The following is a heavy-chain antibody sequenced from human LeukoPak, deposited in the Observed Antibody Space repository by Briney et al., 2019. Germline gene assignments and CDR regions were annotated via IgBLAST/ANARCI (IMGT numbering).Heavy chain of an antibody. CDR3: ARWYSGSWYGEYFDY. Sequence: PSETLSLTCTVSGGSISSYYWSWIRQPPGKGLEWIGYIYYSGSTNYNPSLKSRVTISVDTSKNQFSLKLSSVTAADTAVYYCARWYSGSWYGEYFDYWGQGTLVTVSS. D-gene: IGHD6-13*01. V-gene: IGHV4-59*01. J-gene: IGHJ4*02. CDR1: GGSISSYY. CDR2: IYYSGST.